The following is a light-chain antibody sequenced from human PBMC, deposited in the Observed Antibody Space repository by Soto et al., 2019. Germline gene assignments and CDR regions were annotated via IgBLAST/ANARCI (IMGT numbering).Light chain of an antibody. CDR1: ISDIGAYDY. CDR2: EVN. V-gene: IGLV2-14*01. J-gene: IGLJ1*01. CDR3: SSYASSSSYV. Sequence: QSALTQPASLSGSPGQSITLSCTGTISDIGAYDYVSWFQQHPGKAPKLMISEVNNRPSVVSNRFSGSKFGNTAYLTISGLQVEDEADYYCSSYASSSSYVFGGGTKVTVL.